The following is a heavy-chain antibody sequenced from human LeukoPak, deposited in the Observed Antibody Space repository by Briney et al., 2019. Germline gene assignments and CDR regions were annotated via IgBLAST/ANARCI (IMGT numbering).Heavy chain of an antibody. J-gene: IGHJ4*02. CDR2: IYHSGNT. V-gene: IGHV4-38-2*02. CDR3: ARDTRYYYDSSGYFYLGFDY. D-gene: IGHD3-22*01. CDR1: GYSISSGHY. Sequence: SETLSLTCAVSGYSISSGHYWAWVRQPPGKGREWIGSIYHSGNTYYNASLKSRVSISVDTSKNQFSLKLTSMTAADTAIYYCARDTRYYYDSSGYFYLGFDYWGQGTLVTVSS.